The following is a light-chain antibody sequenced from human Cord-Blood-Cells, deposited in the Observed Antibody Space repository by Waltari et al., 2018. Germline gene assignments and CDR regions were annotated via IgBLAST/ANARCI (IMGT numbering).Light chain of an antibody. CDR2: EGS. V-gene: IGLV2-23*01. CDR3: CSYAGSSTWV. CDR1: RSDVGSYNL. J-gene: IGLJ3*02. Sequence: QSALTQPASVSGSPGQSITISCSDTRSDVGSYNLVSWYQQHPGKAPKLMIYEGSKRPSGVSNRFSGSKSGNTASLTISGLQAEDEADYYCCSYAGSSTWVFGGGTKLTVL.